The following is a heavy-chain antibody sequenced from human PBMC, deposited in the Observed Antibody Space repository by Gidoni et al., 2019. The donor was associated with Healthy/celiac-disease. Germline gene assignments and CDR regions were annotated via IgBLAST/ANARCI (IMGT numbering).Heavy chain of an antibody. CDR2: IWYDGSNK. CDR1: GLPFSSYG. J-gene: IGHJ4*02. Sequence: QVQLVESGGGVVQPGRSLRLSCAASGLPFSSYGMHWVRQAPGKGLEWVAVIWYDGSNKYYADSVKGRFTISRDNSKNTLYLQMNSLRAEDTAVYYCARDLGVVRGVSGFDYWGQGTLVTVSS. V-gene: IGHV3-33*01. CDR3: ARDLGVVRGVSGFDY. D-gene: IGHD3-10*01.